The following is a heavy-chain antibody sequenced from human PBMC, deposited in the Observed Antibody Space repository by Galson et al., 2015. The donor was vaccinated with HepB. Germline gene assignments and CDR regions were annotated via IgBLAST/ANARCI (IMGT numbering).Heavy chain of an antibody. CDR3: ARDDSSGYGAFDI. CDR2: IYYPKST. Sequence: TLSLTCTVSGASISGGGYYWHWIRQHPGKGLEWIGYIYYPKSTYHNPSLQSRVIISVDTSENQFSLKLSSVTAADTAVYYCARDDSSGYGAFDIWGQGTMVTVSS. D-gene: IGHD3-22*01. J-gene: IGHJ3*02. V-gene: IGHV4-31*03. CDR1: GASISGGGYY.